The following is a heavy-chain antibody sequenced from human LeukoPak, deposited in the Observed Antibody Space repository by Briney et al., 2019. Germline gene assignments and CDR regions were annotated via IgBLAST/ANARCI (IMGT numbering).Heavy chain of an antibody. J-gene: IGHJ4*02. CDR2: INWNGGST. D-gene: IGHD6-13*01. V-gene: IGHV3-20*04. CDR1: GFTFYDYS. Sequence: PGGSLRLSCAASGFTFYDYSMSWVRQAPGKGLEWVSGINWNGGSTGYADSVEGRFTISRDNANNSLYLQMNSLRAEDTVLYYCARETSYGSSPYYFDYWGRGTLVTVSS. CDR3: ARETSYGSSPYYFDY.